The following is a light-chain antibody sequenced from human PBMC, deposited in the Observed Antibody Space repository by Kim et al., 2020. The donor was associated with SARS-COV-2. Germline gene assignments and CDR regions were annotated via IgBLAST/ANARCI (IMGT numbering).Light chain of an antibody. CDR2: DNN. Sequence: GQNVTNSFSGSSSNIGTNYVSWYQQLPGTVPKVLIYDNNKRPSGIPDRFSGSKSGTSGTLDITGLQTGDEADYYCGTWDSSLSVWLFGGGTKVTVL. CDR3: GTWDSSLSVWL. V-gene: IGLV1-51*01. CDR1: SSNIGTNY. J-gene: IGLJ3*02.